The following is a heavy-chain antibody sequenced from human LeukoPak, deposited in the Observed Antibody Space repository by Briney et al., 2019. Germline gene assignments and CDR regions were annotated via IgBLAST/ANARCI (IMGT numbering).Heavy chain of an antibody. D-gene: IGHD1-26*01. Sequence: PGGSLRLSCAASGFTFSSYGMHWVRQAPGKGLEWVAVISYDGSNEYYADSVKGRFTISRDNSKNTLYLQMNSLRAEDTAVYYCAKDLLGVFDPWGQGTLVTVSS. CDR3: AKDLLGVFDP. CDR1: GFTFSSYG. V-gene: IGHV3-30*18. J-gene: IGHJ5*02. CDR2: ISYDGSNE.